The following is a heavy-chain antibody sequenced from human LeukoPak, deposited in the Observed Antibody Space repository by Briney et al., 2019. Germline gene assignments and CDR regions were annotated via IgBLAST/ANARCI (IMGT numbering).Heavy chain of an antibody. D-gene: IGHD3-10*01. V-gene: IGHV1-2*02. CDR2: INPNSGDT. Sequence: ASVKVSCKASGYTFTDYYINWVRQAPGQGLEWIGWINPNSGDTNYAQKFQDRVTMTRDTSISTAYIELNFLRSDDTAVFYCARGDYYGSPKVVAAWGQGALVTVSS. CDR1: GYTFTDYY. CDR3: ARGDYYGSPKVVAA. J-gene: IGHJ5*02.